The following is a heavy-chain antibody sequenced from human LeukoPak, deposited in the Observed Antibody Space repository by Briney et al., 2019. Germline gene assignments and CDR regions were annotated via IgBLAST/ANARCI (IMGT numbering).Heavy chain of an antibody. CDR1: GFTFSSYS. Sequence: GGSLRLSCAASGFTFSSYSMNWVRQAPGEGLEWVSSISSSSSYIYYADSVKGRFTISRDNAKNSLYLQMNSLRAEDTAVYYCARDLGVWFDPWGQGTLVTVSS. CDR2: ISSSSSYI. CDR3: ARDLGVWFDP. J-gene: IGHJ5*02. V-gene: IGHV3-21*01. D-gene: IGHD3-3*01.